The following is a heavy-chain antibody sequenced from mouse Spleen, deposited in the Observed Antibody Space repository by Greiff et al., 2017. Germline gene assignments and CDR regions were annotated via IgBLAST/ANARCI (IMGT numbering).Heavy chain of an antibody. D-gene: IGHD2-2*01. J-gene: IGHJ3*01. CDR3: ARWDYGYDGAWFAY. Sequence: EVQLQQSGAELVKPGASVKLSCTASGFNIKDYYMHWVKQRTEQGLEWIGRIDPEDGETKYAPKFQGKATITADKSSSTAYMQLSSLTSEDSAVYFCARWDYGYDGAWFAYWGQGTLVTVSA. CDR1: GFNIKDYY. CDR2: IDPEDGET. V-gene: IGHV14-2*01.